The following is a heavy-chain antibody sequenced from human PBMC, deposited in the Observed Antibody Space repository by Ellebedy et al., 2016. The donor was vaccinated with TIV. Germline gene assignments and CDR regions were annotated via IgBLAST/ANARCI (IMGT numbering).Heavy chain of an antibody. Sequence: GGSLRLSXAASGFTFSDYVMHWVRQAPGKGLEWVAVISSDGGTNYYADSVKGRLTISRDNSKSTLYLQMNSLTAEDTAMYYCAKEAAEAKEGAAAYLSYDYWGQGTLVTVSS. D-gene: IGHD6-25*01. CDR3: AKEAAEAKEGAAAYLSYDY. CDR1: GFTFSDYV. CDR2: ISSDGGTN. V-gene: IGHV3-30*18. J-gene: IGHJ4*02.